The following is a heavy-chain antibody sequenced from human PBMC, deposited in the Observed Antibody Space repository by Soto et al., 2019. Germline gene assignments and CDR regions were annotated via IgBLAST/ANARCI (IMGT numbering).Heavy chain of an antibody. J-gene: IGHJ4*02. CDR3: ARGGYAVAGTGFIDY. CDR2: INPSGGST. Sequence: QVQLVQSGAEVKKPGASVKVSCKASGYTFTSYYMHWVRQAPGQGLEWMGIINPSGGSTSYAQKSQGRVTMTRDTSTSTVYMELSSLRSEDTAVYYCARGGYAVAGTGFIDYWGQGTLVTVSS. CDR1: GYTFTSYY. D-gene: IGHD6-19*01. V-gene: IGHV1-46*01.